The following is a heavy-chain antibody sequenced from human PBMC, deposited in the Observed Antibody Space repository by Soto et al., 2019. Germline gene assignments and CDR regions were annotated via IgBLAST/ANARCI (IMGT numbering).Heavy chain of an antibody. CDR1: GGSISNVDYY. D-gene: IGHD5-18*01. CDR2: IFYSGRT. Sequence: QVQLQESGPGLVKPSQTLSLTCTVSGGSISNVDYYWSWIRQPPGKGLEWIGYIFYSGRTDHNPSLKSRVAISVDTSKNQFSLKLNSVTAADTAVYYCARVQRDSAFGHFDHWGQGTLVTVSS. J-gene: IGHJ4*02. V-gene: IGHV4-30-4*01. CDR3: ARVQRDSAFGHFDH.